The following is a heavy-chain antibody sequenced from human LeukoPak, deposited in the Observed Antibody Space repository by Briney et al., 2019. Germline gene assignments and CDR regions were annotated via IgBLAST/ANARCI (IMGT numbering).Heavy chain of an antibody. J-gene: IGHJ4*02. CDR2: IRSDGSDK. CDR1: GFTFSSYG. D-gene: IGHD6-19*01. V-gene: IGHV3-30*02. CDR3: AKSQVTGWYDFDY. Sequence: PGGSLRLSCAASGFTFSSYGMNWVRQAPGKGLEWVASIRSDGSDKKYADSVKGQFTISRDNSKSTLSLQMNSLRPEDTAVYYCAKSQVTGWYDFDYWGQGTLVIVSS.